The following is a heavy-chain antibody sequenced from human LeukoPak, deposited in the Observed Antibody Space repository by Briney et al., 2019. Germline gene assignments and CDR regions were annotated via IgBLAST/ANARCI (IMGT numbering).Heavy chain of an antibody. CDR3: ARGGIQVSGIDEFDY. V-gene: IGHV3-13*01. CDR2: IGIRGDT. Sequence: GGSLRLSCAASGFTFIDYDMHWVRQVIGKGLEWVSAIGIRGDTHYSGSVKGRFTISRENAESPLYLQMNSLRAEDTAVYYCARGGIQVSGIDEFDYWGQGTLVTVSS. J-gene: IGHJ4*02. D-gene: IGHD5-18*01. CDR1: GFTFIDYD.